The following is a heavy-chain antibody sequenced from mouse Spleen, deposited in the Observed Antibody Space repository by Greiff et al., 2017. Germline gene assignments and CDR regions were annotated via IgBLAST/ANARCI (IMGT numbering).Heavy chain of an antibody. J-gene: IGHJ4*01. V-gene: IGHV1-15*01. Sequence: VQLQQSGAELVRPGASVTLSCKASGYTFTDYEMHWVKQTPVHGLEWIGAIDPETGGTAYNQKFKGKAILTADKSSSTAYMELRSLTSEDSAVYYCTNYYGSSYVPMDYWGQGTSVTVSS. D-gene: IGHD1-1*01. CDR1: GYTFTDYE. CDR3: TNYYGSSYVPMDY. CDR2: IDPETGGT.